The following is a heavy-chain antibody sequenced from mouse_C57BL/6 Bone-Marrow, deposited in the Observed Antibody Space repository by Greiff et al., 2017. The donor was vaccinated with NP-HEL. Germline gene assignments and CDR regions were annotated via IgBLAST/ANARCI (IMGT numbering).Heavy chain of an antibody. D-gene: IGHD2-3*01. CDR2: IYPENGDT. J-gene: IGHJ2*01. CDR3: TLYDGYVDY. CDR1: GFNIKDYY. V-gene: IGHV14-4*01. Sequence: VQLQQSGAELVRPGASVKMSCTASGFNIKDYYMHWVKQRPEQGLEWIGWIYPENGDTEYASKFKGKATLTADTSSNTAYMQLSSLTSEDTAVYYCTLYDGYVDYWGQGTTLTVSS.